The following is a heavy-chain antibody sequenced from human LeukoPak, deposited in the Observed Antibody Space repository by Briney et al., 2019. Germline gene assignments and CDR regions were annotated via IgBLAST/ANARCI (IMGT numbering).Heavy chain of an antibody. CDR1: GGSFSGYY. V-gene: IGHV4-59*01. CDR2: IYYSGST. CDR3: ARGVHGDYRWYFDL. Sequence: SETLSLTCAVYGGSFSGYYWSWIRQPPGKGLEWIGYIYYSGSTNYNPSLKSRVTISVDTPKNQFSLKLSSVTAADTAVYYCARGVHGDYRWYFDLWGRGTLVTVSS. D-gene: IGHD4-17*01. J-gene: IGHJ2*01.